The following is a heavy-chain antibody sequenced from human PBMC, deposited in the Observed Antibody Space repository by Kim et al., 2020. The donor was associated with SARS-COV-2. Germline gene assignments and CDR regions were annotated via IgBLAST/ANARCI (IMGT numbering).Heavy chain of an antibody. CDR1: GFTFSSYS. J-gene: IGHJ6*01. Sequence: GGSLRLSCAASGFTFSSYSMNWVRQAQGTGLEWVSSISSSSSYISYADSVKGRLTITSENAKNNLYLQMHSLRAEETAVDYCARDQVVVPDAEYYYYGM. CDR2: ISSSSSYI. V-gene: IGHV3-21*01. D-gene: IGHD2-2*01. CDR3: ARDQVVVPDAEYYYYGM.